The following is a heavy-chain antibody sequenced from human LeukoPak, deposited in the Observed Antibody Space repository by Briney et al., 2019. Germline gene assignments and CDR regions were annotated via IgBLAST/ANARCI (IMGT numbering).Heavy chain of an antibody. CDR2: INHSRST. CDR3: ARGTYDFWSGYPYYFDY. CDR1: GGSFSGYY. V-gene: IGHV4-34*01. D-gene: IGHD3-3*01. J-gene: IGHJ4*02. Sequence: PSETLSLTCAVYGGSFSGYYWSWIRQPPGKGLEWIGEINHSRSTNYNPSLKSRVTISVDTSKNQFSLKLSSVTAADTAVYYCARGTYDFWSGYPYYFDYWGQGTLVTVSS.